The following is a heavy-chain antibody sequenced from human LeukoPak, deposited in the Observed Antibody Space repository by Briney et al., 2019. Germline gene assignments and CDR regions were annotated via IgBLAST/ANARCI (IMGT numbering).Heavy chain of an antibody. CDR1: GFSFTVYY. CDR2: IRYKAKSYST. J-gene: IGHJ4*02. D-gene: IGHD1-26*01. CDR3: TRAGEDGSYSDY. V-gene: IGHV3-72*01. Sequence: GGSLRLTCAASGFSFTVYYMDWVRQAPGKGLEWVGRIRYKAKSYSTDYAASVRGRFTISRDDSKNSLYLQMNSLKSEDTAVYSCTRAGEDGSYSDYWGPGTLVTVSS.